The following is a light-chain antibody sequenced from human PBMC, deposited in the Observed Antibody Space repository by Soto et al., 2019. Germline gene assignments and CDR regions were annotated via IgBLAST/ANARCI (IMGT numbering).Light chain of an antibody. Sequence: QSALTQPASVSGSPGQSITISCTGTSSDVGSYNLVSWYQQHPGKAPKLMIYEGSKRPSGVSNRFSGSKSGNTASLTISGLNAEDEADHYCCSYAGSSTPWVVGGGTKLTAL. CDR1: SSDVGSYNL. V-gene: IGLV2-23*01. CDR3: CSYAGSSTPWV. J-gene: IGLJ2*01. CDR2: EGS.